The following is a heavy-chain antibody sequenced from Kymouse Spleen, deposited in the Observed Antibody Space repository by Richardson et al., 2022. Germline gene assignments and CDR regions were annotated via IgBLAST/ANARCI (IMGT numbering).Heavy chain of an antibody. V-gene: IGHV3-33*01. CDR3: ARDRLELDAFDI. CDR2: IWYDGSNK. Sequence: QVQLVESGGGVVQPGRSLRLSCAASGFTFSSYGMHWVRQAPGKGLEWVAVIWYDGSNKYYADSVKGRFTISRDNSKNTLYLQMNSLRAEDTAVYYCARDRLELDAFDIWGQGTMVTVSS. J-gene: IGHJ3*02. D-gene: IGHD1-7*01. CDR1: GFTFSSYG.